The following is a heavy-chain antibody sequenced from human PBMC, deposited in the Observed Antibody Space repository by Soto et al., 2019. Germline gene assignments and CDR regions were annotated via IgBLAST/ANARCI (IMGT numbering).Heavy chain of an antibody. CDR3: ARASRYCSSTSCYGGRGISFDY. Sequence: SETLSLTCTVSGGSISSYYWSWIRQPPGKGLEWIGYIYYSGSTNYNPSLKSRVTISVDTSKNQFSLKLSSVTAADTAVYYCARASRYCSSTSCYGGRGISFDYWGQGTLVTVSS. CDR2: IYYSGST. V-gene: IGHV4-59*01. CDR1: GGSISSYY. J-gene: IGHJ4*02. D-gene: IGHD2-2*01.